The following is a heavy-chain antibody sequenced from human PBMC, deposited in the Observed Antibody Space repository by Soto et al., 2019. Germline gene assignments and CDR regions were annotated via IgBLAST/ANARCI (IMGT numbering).Heavy chain of an antibody. CDR2: IYYSGST. CDR1: GGSISSSSYY. J-gene: IGHJ4*02. D-gene: IGHD6-19*01. V-gene: IGHV4-39*01. Sequence: QLQLQESGPGLVKPSETLSLTCTVSGGSISSSSYYWGWIRQPPGKGLEWIGSIYYSGSTYYNPSLKSRVTISVDTSKNQFSLKLSSVTAADTAVYYCARGSIAVAGTFDYWGQGTLVTVSS. CDR3: ARGSIAVAGTFDY.